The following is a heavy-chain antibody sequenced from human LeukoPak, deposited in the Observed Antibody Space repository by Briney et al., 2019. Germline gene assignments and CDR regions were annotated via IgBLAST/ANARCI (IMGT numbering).Heavy chain of an antibody. CDR3: ARQPTYCGGDCYSSRFDP. D-gene: IGHD2-21*02. Sequence: GASVKVSCKASGYTFTSYCMHWVRQAPGQGLEWMGIINPSGGSTSYAQKFQGRVTMTRDTSTSTVYMELSSLRSEDTAVYYCARQPTYCGGDCYSSRFDPWGQGTLVTVSS. J-gene: IGHJ5*02. CDR2: INPSGGST. V-gene: IGHV1-46*01. CDR1: GYTFTSYC.